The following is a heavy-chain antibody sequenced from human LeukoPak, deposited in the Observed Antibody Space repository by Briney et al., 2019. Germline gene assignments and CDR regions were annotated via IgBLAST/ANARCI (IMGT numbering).Heavy chain of an antibody. V-gene: IGHV3-21*01. Sequence: GGSLRLSCAASGFPFSTHSLNWVRQAPGKGLEWVSSISAGGDFVYYGDSVKGRFTMSRDNAKNSLHLQMDSLTAEDTAVYYCARVAYYYDSSGRDAFDIWGQGTMVTVSS. CDR1: GFPFSTHS. J-gene: IGHJ3*02. CDR2: ISAGGDFV. D-gene: IGHD3-22*01. CDR3: ARVAYYYDSSGRDAFDI.